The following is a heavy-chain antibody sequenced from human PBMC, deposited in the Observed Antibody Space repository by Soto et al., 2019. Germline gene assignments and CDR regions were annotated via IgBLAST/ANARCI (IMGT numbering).Heavy chain of an antibody. Sequence: PSETLSLTCTVSGGSVSSDGYYWSWIRQPPGKGLEWIGYIYYSGSTNYNPSLKSRVTISVDTSKNQFSLKLSSVTAADTAVYYCERESPYYGMDVWGQGTTVTVSS. J-gene: IGHJ6*02. CDR1: GGSVSSDGYY. CDR3: ERESPYYGMDV. V-gene: IGHV4-61*08. CDR2: IYYSGST.